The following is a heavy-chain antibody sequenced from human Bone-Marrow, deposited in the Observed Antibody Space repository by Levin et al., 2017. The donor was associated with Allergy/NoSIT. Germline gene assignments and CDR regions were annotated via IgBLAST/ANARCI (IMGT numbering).Heavy chain of an antibody. CDR1: GVTFRNYG. Sequence: LSLTCAVSGVTFRNYGMHWVRQAPGKGLEWVAIIWYDGSEKYYADSVKGRFTISRDDSKNTLYLVMNSLRVDDTAVYYCATSTPGIAVGDSWGRGTLVTVTS. D-gene: IGHD6-19*01. V-gene: IGHV3-33*01. CDR3: ATSTPGIAVGDS. J-gene: IGHJ4*02. CDR2: IWYDGSEK.